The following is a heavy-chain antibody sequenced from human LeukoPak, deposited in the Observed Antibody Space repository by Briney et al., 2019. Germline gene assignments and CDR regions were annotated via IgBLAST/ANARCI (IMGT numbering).Heavy chain of an antibody. CDR1: GFTFSSYG. Sequence: GGSLRLSCAASGFTFSSYGMHWVRQAPGKGLEWVAFIRYDGSNKYYADSVKGRFTISRDNSKNTLYLQMNSLRAEDTAVYYCANLGSGSYDADAFDIWGQGTMVTVSS. V-gene: IGHV3-30*02. D-gene: IGHD1-26*01. CDR2: IRYDGSNK. J-gene: IGHJ3*02. CDR3: ANLGSGSYDADAFDI.